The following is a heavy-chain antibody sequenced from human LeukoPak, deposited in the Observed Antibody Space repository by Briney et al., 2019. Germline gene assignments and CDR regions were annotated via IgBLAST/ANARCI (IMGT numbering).Heavy chain of an antibody. CDR3: ARAHFLYCSSSTCLFDY. D-gene: IGHD2-2*01. J-gene: IGHJ4*02. CDR1: RYTFTDYY. CDR2: INPNDGDT. V-gene: IGHV1-2*02. Sequence: SSVKVSCKASRYTFTDYYMHWVRQAPGQGFEWMGWINPNDGDTNYAQKLQGRVTMTRDTSISTAHMGVSRLLSDDTAVYYCARAHFLYCSSSTCLFDYWGQGTLVTVSS.